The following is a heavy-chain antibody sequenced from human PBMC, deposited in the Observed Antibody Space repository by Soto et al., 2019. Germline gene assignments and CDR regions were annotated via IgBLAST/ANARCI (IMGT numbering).Heavy chain of an antibody. D-gene: IGHD1-7*01. CDR1: GFTFTRYS. J-gene: IGHJ4*02. Sequence: EVQLVESGGGLVKPGGSLRLSCAASGFTFTRYSMNWVRQAPGKGLEWVSSISSTTNYIYYGDSMKGRFTISRDNAKKSLYLEMNSLRAEDTAVYYCARESEELTSNFDYWGQGTLVTVSS. CDR2: ISSTTNYI. CDR3: ARESEELTSNFDY. V-gene: IGHV3-21*01.